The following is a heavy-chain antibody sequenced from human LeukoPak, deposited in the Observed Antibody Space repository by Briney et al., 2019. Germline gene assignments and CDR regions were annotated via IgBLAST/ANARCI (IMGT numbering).Heavy chain of an antibody. V-gene: IGHV3-23*01. CDR2: ISGSSGST. CDR1: GFTFSSYA. CDR3: AKPGNGYNSEIYCFDY. Sequence: PGGSLRLSCSGSGFTFSSYAMSWVRQAPGKGLEWVSGISGSSGSTYYADSVKGRFTISRDNSKSTLYLQINSLRAEDTAIYYCAKPGNGYNSEIYCFDYWGQGTLVTVSS. J-gene: IGHJ4*02. D-gene: IGHD5-24*01.